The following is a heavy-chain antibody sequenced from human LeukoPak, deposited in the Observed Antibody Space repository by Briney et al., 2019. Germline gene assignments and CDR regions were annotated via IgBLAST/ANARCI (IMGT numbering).Heavy chain of an antibody. J-gene: IGHJ6*03. CDR3: ARDYYDSSGYYYPLCYYYYYMDV. D-gene: IGHD3-22*01. CDR2: IRFDGSYN. CDR1: EFTFSSYW. Sequence: PGGSLRLSCAASEFTFSSYWMSWVRQAPGKGLEWVAFIRFDGSYNSYSDSVKGRFTISRDNSKNTLYLQMNSLRAEDTAVYYCARDYYDSSGYYYPLCYYYYYMDVWGKGTTVTVSS. V-gene: IGHV3-30*02.